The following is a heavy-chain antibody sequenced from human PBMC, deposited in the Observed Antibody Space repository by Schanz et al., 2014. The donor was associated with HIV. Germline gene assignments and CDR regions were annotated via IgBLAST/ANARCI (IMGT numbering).Heavy chain of an antibody. D-gene: IGHD6-13*01. V-gene: IGHV3-43*01. J-gene: IGHJ4*02. Sequence: VQLVESGGGVVQPGRSLRLSCAASGFTFDDYAMHWVRQVPGKGLEWLSVISSDGGHSYYADSVKGRFTISRDNSKNSLFLQMTSLKIEDTALYYCTKDIRAGGRSWYKRGAGFDYWGQGTLVTVSS. CDR3: TKDIRAGGRSWYKRGAGFDY. CDR1: GFTFDDYA. CDR2: ISSDGGHS.